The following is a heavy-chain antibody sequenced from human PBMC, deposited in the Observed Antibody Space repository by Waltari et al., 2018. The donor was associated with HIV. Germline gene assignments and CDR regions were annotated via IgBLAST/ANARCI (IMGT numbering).Heavy chain of an antibody. V-gene: IGHV3-74*03. Sequence: EVQLVESGGGLVQPGESLRLSCGASGFTFMSTWMHWVRQAPGGGLVWVSRVNPDGSGTSYADSVKGRFTISRDNAKNTVYLQMNSLRAEDTAVYYCATTTTTTYFSWGQGTLVTVSS. CDR2: VNPDGSGT. D-gene: IGHD1-1*01. CDR3: ATTTTTTYFS. CDR1: GFTFMSTW. J-gene: IGHJ5*02.